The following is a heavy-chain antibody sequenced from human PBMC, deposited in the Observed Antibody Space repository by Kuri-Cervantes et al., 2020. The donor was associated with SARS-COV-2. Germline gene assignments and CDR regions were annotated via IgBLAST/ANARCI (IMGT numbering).Heavy chain of an antibody. V-gene: IGHV5-51*01. CDR2: IYPGDSGN. J-gene: IGHJ4*02. D-gene: IGHD6-13*01. CDR3: ARPGYSSSKEPELDFDY. Sequence: KVSCKGSGYSFTSYWSGWVRQKAGKGREWMVIIYPGDSGNRYSPSFQGQVTNSSEKSSSTAYLQWSSLKASDTAMYYYARPGYSSSKEPELDFDYWGQGTLVTVSS. CDR1: GYSFTSYW.